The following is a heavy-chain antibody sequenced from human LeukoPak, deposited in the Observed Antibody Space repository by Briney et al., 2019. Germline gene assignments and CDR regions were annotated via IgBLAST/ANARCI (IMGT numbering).Heavy chain of an antibody. J-gene: IGHJ4*02. CDR2: INHSGST. Sequence: PSETLSLTCAVYGGSFSGYYWSRIRQPPGKGLEWIGEINHSGSTNYNPSLKSRVTISVDTSKNQFSLKLSSVTAADTAVYYCARGRLYSSSSARFVYWGQGILVTVSS. V-gene: IGHV4-34*01. CDR1: GGSFSGYY. CDR3: ARGRLYSSSSARFVY. D-gene: IGHD6-6*01.